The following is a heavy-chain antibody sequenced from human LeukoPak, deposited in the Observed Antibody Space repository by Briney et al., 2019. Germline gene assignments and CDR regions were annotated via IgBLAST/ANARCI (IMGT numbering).Heavy chain of an antibody. D-gene: IGHD3-10*01. CDR1: GYTFTSYG. J-gene: IGHJ6*03. CDR2: ISAYNGNT. CDR3: ARVIGSPPYYYYYYMDV. V-gene: IGHV1-18*01. Sequence: ASVKVSCKASGYTFTSYGISWVRQAPGQGLEWMGWISAYNGNTNYAQKLQGRFTMTTDTSTSTAYMELRSLRSDDTAVYYCARVIGSPPYYYYYYMDVWGKGTTVTVSS.